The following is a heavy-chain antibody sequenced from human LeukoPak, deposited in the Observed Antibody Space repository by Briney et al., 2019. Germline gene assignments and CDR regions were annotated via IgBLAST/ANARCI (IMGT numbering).Heavy chain of an antibody. CDR2: TFYFSGST. CDR3: ASGPRHYSSSNCYSMDV. V-gene: IGHV4-39*07. D-gene: IGHD2-2*01. Sequence: PSETLSLTCAVSGGAITSDRYFWGWIRQPPGKGLEWIGSTFYFSGSTYYKPSLKSRVTISVDTSKNQLSLKLSSVTAADTAMYFCASGPRHYSSSNCYSMDVWGKGTTVTVSS. J-gene: IGHJ6*04. CDR1: GGAITSDRYF.